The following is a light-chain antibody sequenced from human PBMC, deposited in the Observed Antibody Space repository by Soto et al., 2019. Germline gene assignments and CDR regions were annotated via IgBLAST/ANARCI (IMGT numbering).Light chain of an antibody. V-gene: IGKV3-15*01. Sequence: EVVMTQSPATLSVSPGERATLSCRASQSVSSNLAWYQQIPGQAPRFLIYGASTRATGIPARFSGSGSGTEFTLTISSLQSEDFAVYYCQQYNNWPPGATFGPGTKVEIK. J-gene: IGKJ3*01. CDR3: QQYNNWPPGAT. CDR1: QSVSSN. CDR2: GAS.